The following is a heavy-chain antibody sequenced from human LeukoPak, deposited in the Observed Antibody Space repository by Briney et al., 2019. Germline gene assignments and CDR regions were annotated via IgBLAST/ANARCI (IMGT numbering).Heavy chain of an antibody. CDR1: GGSISSYY. CDR2: IYTSGST. D-gene: IGHD1-26*01. Sequence: SETLSLTCTVSGGSISSYYWSWIRQPAGKGLEWIGRIYTSGSTNYNPSLKSRVTMSVDTSKNRFSLKLSSVTAADTAVYYCAGGATPGAFDIWGQGTMVTVSS. V-gene: IGHV4-4*07. CDR3: AGGATPGAFDI. J-gene: IGHJ3*02.